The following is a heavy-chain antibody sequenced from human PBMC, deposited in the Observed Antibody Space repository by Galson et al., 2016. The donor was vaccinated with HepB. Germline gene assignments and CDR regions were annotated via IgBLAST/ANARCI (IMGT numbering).Heavy chain of an antibody. CDR2: INPSGDRT. V-gene: IGHV1-46*03. D-gene: IGHD2-2*01. CDR3: ARELPHCSGTSCNDGYYYYYGMDV. J-gene: IGHJ6*04. CDR1: GYNFTSYY. Sequence: SVKVSCKASGYNFTSYYMHWVRQAPGQGLEWMGMINPSGDRTMFAQRFQGRVTMTRDTSTSPVYMELSSLRSEDTAVYWCARELPHCSGTSCNDGYYYYYGMDVWGKGTTVIVSS.